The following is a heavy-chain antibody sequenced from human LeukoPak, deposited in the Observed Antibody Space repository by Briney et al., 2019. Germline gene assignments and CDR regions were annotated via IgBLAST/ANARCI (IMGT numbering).Heavy chain of an antibody. CDR2: ISSSSSYI. CDR1: GFTFSSYG. D-gene: IGHD3/OR15-3a*01. V-gene: IGHV3-21*01. Sequence: KAGGSLRLSCAASGFTFSSYGMHWVRQAPGKGLEWVSSISSSSSYIYYADSVKGRFTISRDNAKNSLYLQMNSLRAEDTAVYYCARDGLVWAYFDYWGQGTLVTVSS. J-gene: IGHJ4*02. CDR3: ARDGLVWAYFDY.